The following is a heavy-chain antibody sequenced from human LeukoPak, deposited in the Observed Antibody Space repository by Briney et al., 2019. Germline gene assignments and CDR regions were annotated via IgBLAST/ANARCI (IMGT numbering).Heavy chain of an antibody. V-gene: IGHV4-30-2*01. CDR2: IYHSGSI. Sequence: SETLSLTCAVSGGSISSGGYSWSWIRQPPGKGLEWIGYIYHSGSIYYNPSLKSRVTISVDRSKNQFSLKLSSVTAADTAVYYCARWNYYGGNSRAFDIWGQGTMVTVSS. CDR1: GGSISSGGYS. CDR3: ARWNYYGGNSRAFDI. J-gene: IGHJ3*02. D-gene: IGHD4-23*01.